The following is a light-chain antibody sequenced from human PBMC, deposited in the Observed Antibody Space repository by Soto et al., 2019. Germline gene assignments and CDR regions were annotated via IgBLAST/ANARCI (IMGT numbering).Light chain of an antibody. Sequence: EIVLTQSPATLSLSPGERATLSCRASQSVSSSWLAWYQQKPGQAPSLLIFGAYNRATGIPDRFSGSGSGTDFTITISRLEPEDFAVYYCQQYGISSRTFGQGTKLEIK. CDR3: QQYGISSRT. V-gene: IGKV3-20*01. CDR2: GAY. J-gene: IGKJ2*01. CDR1: QSVSSSW.